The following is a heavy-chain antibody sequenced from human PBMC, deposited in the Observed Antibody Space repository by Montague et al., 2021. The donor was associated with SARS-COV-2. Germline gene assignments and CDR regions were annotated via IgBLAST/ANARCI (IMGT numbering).Heavy chain of an antibody. J-gene: IGHJ6*02. CDR1: GFSLSTSGMC. CDR3: ARIPVSGTAMDQYYYHYGMDV. D-gene: IGHD5-18*01. Sequence: PALVKPTQTLTLTCTFSGFSLSTSGMCVSWIRQPPGKALEWLALIDWDDDKYYSTSLKTRLTISKDTSKNQVVLTMTNMDPVDNATYYCARIPVSGTAMDQYYYHYGMDVWGQGTTVTVSS. V-gene: IGHV2-70*01. CDR2: IDWDDDK.